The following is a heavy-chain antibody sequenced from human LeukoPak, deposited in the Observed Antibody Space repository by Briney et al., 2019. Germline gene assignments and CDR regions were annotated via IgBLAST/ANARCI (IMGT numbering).Heavy chain of an antibody. D-gene: IGHD3-10*01. J-gene: IGHJ4*02. Sequence: PSETLSLTCIVSGGSISNYYWSWIRQPPGEGLEWIGFIYFSGSTNYNPSLKSRVTMSVDTSKNQFSLNLRPVTAADTAVYYCARYSYNSGTYQRYFDSWGQGTLVTVSS. CDR1: GGSISNYY. CDR3: ARYSYNSGTYQRYFDS. V-gene: IGHV4-59*08. CDR2: IYFSGST.